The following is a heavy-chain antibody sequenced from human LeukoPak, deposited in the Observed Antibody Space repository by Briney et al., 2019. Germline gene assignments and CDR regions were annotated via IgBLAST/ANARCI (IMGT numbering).Heavy chain of an antibody. Sequence: PGGSLRLSCAASGFTFSSYSMNWVRQAPGKGLEWVSYISSSSSTIYYADSVKGRFTVPRDNAKNSLYLQMNSLRAEDTAVYYCASYLSWGSPYFDYWGQGTLVTVSS. V-gene: IGHV3-48*01. J-gene: IGHJ4*02. CDR2: ISSSSSTI. CDR3: ASYLSWGSPYFDY. D-gene: IGHD7-27*01. CDR1: GFTFSSYS.